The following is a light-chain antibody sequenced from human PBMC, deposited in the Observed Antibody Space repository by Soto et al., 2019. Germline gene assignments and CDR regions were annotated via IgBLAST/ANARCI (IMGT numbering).Light chain of an antibody. J-gene: IGKJ5*01. Sequence: EIVLTQSPGTLSLSPGERATLSCRASQSVSSNSFAWYQQKPAQAPRLLIYGASSRATGIPDRFSGSGSGTDFTLTISGLEPEDFAVYYCQQFGNSPPNTFGQGARLQIK. V-gene: IGKV3-20*01. CDR1: QSVSSNS. CDR2: GAS. CDR3: QQFGNSPPNT.